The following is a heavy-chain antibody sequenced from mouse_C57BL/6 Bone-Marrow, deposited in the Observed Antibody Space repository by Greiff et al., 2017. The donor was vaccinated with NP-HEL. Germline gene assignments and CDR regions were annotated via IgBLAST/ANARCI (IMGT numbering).Heavy chain of an antibody. CDR2: ISYDGSN. V-gene: IGHV3-6*01. D-gene: IGHD1-1*01. J-gene: IGHJ4*01. Sequence: ESGPGLVKPSQSLSLTCSVTGYSITSGYYWNWIRQFPGNKLEWMGYISYDGSNNYNPSLKNRISITRDTSKNQFFLKLNSVTTEDTATYYCARGYYYGSSYLPYAMDYWGQGTSVTVSS. CDR3: ARGYYYGSSYLPYAMDY. CDR1: GYSITSGYY.